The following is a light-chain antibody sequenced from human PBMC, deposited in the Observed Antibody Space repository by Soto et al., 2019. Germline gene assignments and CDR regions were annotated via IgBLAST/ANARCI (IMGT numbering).Light chain of an antibody. J-gene: IGKJ3*01. V-gene: IGKV3-11*01. Sequence: EIVLTQSPATLSLSPGERATLSCRASQSVSSYLAWYQQKPGQAPRLLIYDASSRATGIPARLSGGGSGTDFTLTISGLEPEDFAVYYCQQRSNWLFTFGPGTKVDI. CDR1: QSVSSY. CDR3: QQRSNWLFT. CDR2: DAS.